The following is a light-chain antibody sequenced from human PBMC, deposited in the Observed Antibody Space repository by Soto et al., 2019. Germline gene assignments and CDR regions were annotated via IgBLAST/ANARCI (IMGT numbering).Light chain of an antibody. CDR1: QSISSW. V-gene: IGKV1-5*01. CDR2: DAS. J-gene: IGKJ1*01. Sequence: DLQMTHSPSTLSASVGDRVTLRCRASQSISSWLAWYQQKPGKAPNLLIYDASSLQSGVPSRFSGIGSGTEFTLTISSLQPDDFATYYCQQYSSHWTVGQGTKVDIK. CDR3: QQYSSHWT.